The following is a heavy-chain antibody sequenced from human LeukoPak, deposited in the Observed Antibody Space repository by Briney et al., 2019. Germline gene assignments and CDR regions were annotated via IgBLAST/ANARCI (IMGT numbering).Heavy chain of an antibody. V-gene: IGHV3-33*01. J-gene: IGHJ4*02. CDR2: IWYDGSNK. CDR3: ATTRGVKGSYYFDY. D-gene: IGHD2-15*01. Sequence: GGSLRLSCAASGFTFRSYDMHWVHQAPGKGLEWVAIIWYDGSNKYYADSVKGRFTISRDNSKNTLSLQMNSLRAEDTAVYYCATTRGVKGSYYFDYWGQGTLVTVSS. CDR1: GFTFRSYD.